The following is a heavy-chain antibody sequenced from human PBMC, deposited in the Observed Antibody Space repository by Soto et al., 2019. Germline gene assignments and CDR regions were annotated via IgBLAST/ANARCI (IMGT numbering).Heavy chain of an antibody. Sequence: GGSLRLSCAASGFTVSSDYMTWVRQAPGKGLEWVSVIYNTGGTYYAESVKGRFTISRDNSKNTVYLQMNSLRAEDTAVYYCARAAWDYWGQGTLVTVSS. CDR2: IYNTGGT. CDR1: GFTVSSDY. CDR3: ARAAWDY. D-gene: IGHD2-15*01. J-gene: IGHJ4*02. V-gene: IGHV3-66*01.